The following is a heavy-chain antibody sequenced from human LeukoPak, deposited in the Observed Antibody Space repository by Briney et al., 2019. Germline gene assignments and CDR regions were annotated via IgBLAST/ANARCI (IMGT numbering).Heavy chain of an antibody. CDR2: ISTGGDI. D-gene: IGHD3-16*01. V-gene: IGHV4-4*08. CDR1: AGSICNSY. CDR3: VRGPGRGYALEP. Sequence: SETLSLTCAVSAGSICNSYCSWARQPPGKGLEFIGYISTGGDINYNPSLRSRATMSINTSKNQLSLTLTSVATADTAVYFCVRGPGRGYALEPWGQGSLVTVSS. J-gene: IGHJ5*02.